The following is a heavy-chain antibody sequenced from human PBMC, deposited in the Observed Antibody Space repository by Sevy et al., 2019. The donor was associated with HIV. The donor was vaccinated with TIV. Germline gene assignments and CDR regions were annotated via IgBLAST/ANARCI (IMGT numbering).Heavy chain of an antibody. Sequence: SETLSLTCTVSGGSISSYYWSWIRQPPGKGLEWIGYIYYSGSTNYNPSLKSRVTISVETSKNQFSLKLSSVTAADTAVYYCARDLAVAGNWFDPWGQGTLVTVSS. CDR1: GGSISSYY. D-gene: IGHD6-19*01. CDR3: ARDLAVAGNWFDP. J-gene: IGHJ5*02. V-gene: IGHV4-59*13. CDR2: IYYSGST.